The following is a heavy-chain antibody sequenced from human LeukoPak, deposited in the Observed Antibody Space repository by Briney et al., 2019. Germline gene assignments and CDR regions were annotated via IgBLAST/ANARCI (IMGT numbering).Heavy chain of an antibody. CDR2: IKQDGSEK. V-gene: IGHV3-7*01. CDR1: GFTFSSYW. Sequence: GGSLRLSCAASGFTFSSYWMSWVRQAPGKGLEWVANIKQDGSEKYYVGSVKGRFTISRDNAKNSLYLQMNSLRAEDTAVYYCAKRIDIAVVPEAATHQAFDVWGQGTMVTVSS. D-gene: IGHD2-2*01. J-gene: IGHJ3*01. CDR3: AKRIDIAVVPEAATHQAFDV.